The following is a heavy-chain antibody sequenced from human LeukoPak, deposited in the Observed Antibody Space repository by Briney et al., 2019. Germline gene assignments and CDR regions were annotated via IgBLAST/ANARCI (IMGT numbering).Heavy chain of an antibody. CDR3: ARDHPDYDSSGYYDY. CDR1: GXTFSSYW. V-gene: IGHV3-7*05. J-gene: IGHJ4*02. D-gene: IGHD3-22*01. Sequence: PGGSLRLSCAASGXTFSSYWMSWVRQAPGKGLEWVANIKQDGSEKYYVDSVKGRFTISRDNAKNSLYLQMNSLRAEDTAVYYCARDHPDYDSSGYYDYWGQGTLVTVSS. CDR2: IKQDGSEK.